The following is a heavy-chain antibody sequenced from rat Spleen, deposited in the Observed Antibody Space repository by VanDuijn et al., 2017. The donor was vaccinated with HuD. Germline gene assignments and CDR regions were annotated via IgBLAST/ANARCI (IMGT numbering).Heavy chain of an antibody. CDR3: ASPRYNSGPYWYFDF. J-gene: IGHJ1*01. CDR2: ISTGGGNT. V-gene: IGHV5-25*01. D-gene: IGHD4-3*01. Sequence: EVQLVESGGGLVQPGRSMKLSCAASGFTFSNYYMAWVRQAPTKGLEWVASISTGGGNTYYRGSVKGRFTIPRDNAKSTLYLQMDSLRSEDTATYYCASPRYNSGPYWYFDFWGPGTMVTVSS. CDR1: GFTFSNYY.